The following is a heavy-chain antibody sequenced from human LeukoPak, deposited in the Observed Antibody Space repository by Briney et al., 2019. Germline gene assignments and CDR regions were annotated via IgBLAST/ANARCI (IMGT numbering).Heavy chain of an antibody. CDR1: GYTFTAYY. CDR3: VQFELDY. D-gene: IGHD1-7*01. V-gene: IGHV1-2*02. CDR2: INPNTGGT. J-gene: IGHJ4*02. Sequence: AAVKVSCKTSGYTFTAYYMHWVRQAPGQGLEWMGWINPNTGGTNYAQKFQGRVTMTRDTSISTAYMDLSRLRSDDTAVYYCVQFELDYWGQGTLVTVSS.